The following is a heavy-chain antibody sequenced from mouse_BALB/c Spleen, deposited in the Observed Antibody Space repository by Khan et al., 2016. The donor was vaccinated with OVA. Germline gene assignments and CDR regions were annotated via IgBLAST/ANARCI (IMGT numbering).Heavy chain of an antibody. CDR1: GFTFSSYG. J-gene: IGHJ2*01. Sequence: EVELVESGGDLVQPGGSRKLSCAASGFTFSSYGMHWVRQAPEKGLEWVAYISGDSNTIYYADTVKGRFTISRDNPRNTLFPQMTSLMSEDTAMYYCATSYFYGYYFDYWGLGTTLTVSS. CDR2: ISGDSNTI. D-gene: IGHD1-1*01. V-gene: IGHV5-17*02. CDR3: ATSYFYGYYFDY.